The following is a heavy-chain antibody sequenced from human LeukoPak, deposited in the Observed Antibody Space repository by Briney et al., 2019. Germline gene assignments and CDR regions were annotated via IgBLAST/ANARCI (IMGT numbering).Heavy chain of an antibody. CDR2: IYHSGST. CDR1: GGSISSSNW. D-gene: IGHD3-10*01. Sequence: PSGTLPLTCAVSGGSISSSNWWSWVRQPPGKGLEWIGEIYHSGSTNYNPSLKSRVTISVDKSKNQFSLKLSSVTAADTAVYYCARDGEWFGETQHDYWGQGTLVTVSS. V-gene: IGHV4-4*02. CDR3: ARDGEWFGETQHDY. J-gene: IGHJ4*02.